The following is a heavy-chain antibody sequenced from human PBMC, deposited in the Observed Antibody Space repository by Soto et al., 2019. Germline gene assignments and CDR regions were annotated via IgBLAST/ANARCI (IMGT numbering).Heavy chain of an antibody. J-gene: IGHJ4*02. CDR1: GGSVSSGSYY. CDR2: IYYSGST. V-gene: IGHV4-61*01. Sequence: SETLSLTCTVSGGSVSSGSYYWSWIRQPPGKGLEWIGYIYYSGSTNYNPSLKSRVTISVDTSKNQFSLKLSSVTAADTAVYYCARDRSLLYYDSSRYYFDYWGQGTLVTVSS. D-gene: IGHD3-22*01. CDR3: ARDRSLLYYDSSRYYFDY.